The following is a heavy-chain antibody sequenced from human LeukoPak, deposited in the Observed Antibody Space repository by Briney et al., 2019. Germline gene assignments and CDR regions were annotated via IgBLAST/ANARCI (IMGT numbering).Heavy chain of an antibody. V-gene: IGHV1-8*03. CDR3: ARGSQWELLFGY. CDR2: MNPNSGNT. Sequence: ASVKVSCKASGYTFTTYDINWVRQATGQGLEWMGWMNPNSGNTGYAQKFQGRVTITRNTSISTAYMELSSLRSEDTAVYYCARGSQWELLFGYWGQGTLVTVSS. D-gene: IGHD1-26*01. J-gene: IGHJ4*02. CDR1: GYTFTTYD.